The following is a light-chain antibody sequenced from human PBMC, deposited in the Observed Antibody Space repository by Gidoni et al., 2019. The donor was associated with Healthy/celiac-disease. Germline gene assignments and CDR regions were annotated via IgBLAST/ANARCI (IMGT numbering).Light chain of an antibody. CDR2: GAS. CDR3: QQYGSSPFT. CDR1: QSVSSSY. V-gene: IGKV3-20*01. Sequence: EIVWTQSPGTLSLSPGERATHSCRASQSVSSSYLAWYQQKPGQAPRLLIYGASSRATGIPDRFSGSGSGTDFTLTISRLAPDDFAVSYCQQYGSSPFTFGPGTKVDIK. J-gene: IGKJ3*01.